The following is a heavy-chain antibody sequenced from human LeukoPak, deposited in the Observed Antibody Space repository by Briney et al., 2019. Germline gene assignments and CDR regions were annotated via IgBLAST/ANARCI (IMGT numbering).Heavy chain of an antibody. Sequence: ASVKVSCKASGYTFTSYAMNWVRQAPGQGLEWMGWINTNTGNPTYAQGFTGRFVFSLDTSVSTAYQQINSLKAEDTAVYYCARDPGGDIVVPGDPWGQGTLVTVSS. CDR3: ARDPGGDIVVPGDP. J-gene: IGHJ5*02. D-gene: IGHD2-15*01. V-gene: IGHV7-4-1*02. CDR2: INTNTGNP. CDR1: GYTFTSYA.